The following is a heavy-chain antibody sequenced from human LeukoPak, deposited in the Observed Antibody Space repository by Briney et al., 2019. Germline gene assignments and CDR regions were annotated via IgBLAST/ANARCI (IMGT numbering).Heavy chain of an antibody. CDR3: ARDVTTVTNFDY. Sequence: ASVKVSCKASGYTFTGYYMHWVRQAPGQGLEWMGWINPNSGGTNYAQKFQGRVTMTRDTSISTAYMELSRLRSDDTAVYYCARDVTTVTNFDYRGQGTLVTVSS. V-gene: IGHV1-2*02. CDR1: GYTFTGYY. CDR2: INPNSGGT. D-gene: IGHD4-17*01. J-gene: IGHJ4*02.